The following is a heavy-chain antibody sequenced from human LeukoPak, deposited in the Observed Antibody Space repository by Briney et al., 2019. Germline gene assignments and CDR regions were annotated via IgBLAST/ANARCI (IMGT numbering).Heavy chain of an antibody. D-gene: IGHD6-19*01. J-gene: IGHJ4*02. CDR3: AKVTPITYSSGWYQDY. Sequence: PGGSLRLSCAASGFTFSSYAMSWVRQAPGKGLEWVSAISGSGGSTYHADSVKGRFTISRDNSKNTLYLQMNSLRAEDTAVYYCAKVTPITYSSGWYQDYWGQGTLVTVSS. CDR2: ISGSGGST. V-gene: IGHV3-23*01. CDR1: GFTFSSYA.